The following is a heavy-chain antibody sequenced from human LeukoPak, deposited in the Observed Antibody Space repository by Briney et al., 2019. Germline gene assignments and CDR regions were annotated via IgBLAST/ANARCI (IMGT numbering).Heavy chain of an antibody. CDR2: IKQEGSEK. J-gene: IGHJ3*01. Sequence: GGSLRLSCAAAGFSFSAYWMSWVRQAPGKGLGWVANIKQEGSEKYYVDSVKGRFTISRDNAKTSLYLQMNSLRAEDTAMYYCARVRGGFFNAFDVWGQGTMVTVSP. CDR1: GFSFSAYW. D-gene: IGHD3-16*01. CDR3: ARVRGGFFNAFDV. V-gene: IGHV3-7*01.